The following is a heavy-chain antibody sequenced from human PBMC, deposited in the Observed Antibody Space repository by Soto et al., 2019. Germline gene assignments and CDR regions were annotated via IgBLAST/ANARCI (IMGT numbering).Heavy chain of an antibody. Sequence: PSETLSLTCAVYGGSFSGYYWTWIRQPPGTGLEWIGEINHSGSTNYNPSLKSRVTISVDTSKNQFSLKLTSVTAADTAVYYCVRDWVSLDFLTGLIDSYYGMDVWGKGTTVTVSS. J-gene: IGHJ6*04. CDR2: INHSGST. V-gene: IGHV4-34*01. CDR3: VRDWVSLDFLTGLIDSYYGMDV. CDR1: GGSFSGYY. D-gene: IGHD3-9*01.